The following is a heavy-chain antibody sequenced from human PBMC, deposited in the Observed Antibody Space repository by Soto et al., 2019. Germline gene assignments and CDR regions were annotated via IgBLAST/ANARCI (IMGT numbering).Heavy chain of an antibody. CDR3: ARDVSSDTTGFRGYDL. CDR1: GGTVSSYA. CDR2: FIPIFVSA. Sequence: GASVKVSCKASGGTVSSYAITWVRQAPGKGLDWMGVFIPIFVSAHYAPKFQGRITITADESTSTAYMELSGLTSEDTAIYYCARDVSSDTTGFRGYDLWGQGTQVTVS. J-gene: IGHJ4*02. V-gene: IGHV1-69*13. D-gene: IGHD3-10*01.